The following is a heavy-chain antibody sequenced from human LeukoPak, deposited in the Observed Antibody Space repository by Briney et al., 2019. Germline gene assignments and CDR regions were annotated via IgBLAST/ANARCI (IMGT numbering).Heavy chain of an antibody. CDR3: ARGIAAARSWFDP. D-gene: IGHD6-13*01. CDR1: GGSFSGYY. J-gene: IGHJ5*02. V-gene: IGHV4-34*01. Sequence: SETLSLTCAVYGGSFSGYYWSWIRQPPGKGLEWIGEINHSGSTNYNPSLKSRVTISVDTSKNQFSLKLSSVTAADTAVYYCARGIAAARSWFDPWGQGTLVTVYS. CDR2: INHSGST.